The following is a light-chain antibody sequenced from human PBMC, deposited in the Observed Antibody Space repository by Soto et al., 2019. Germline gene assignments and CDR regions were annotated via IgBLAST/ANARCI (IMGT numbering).Light chain of an antibody. CDR2: TSS. Sequence: DIQMTQSPSSLSASVVDRVTIAFLTSQPISDYLNWYQQKPGKAPSLLIYTSSNLQTGVPSRFSGSGSGTHFTLTINNLQPEDFATYYCQQSYNTPRTFGQGTKVDIK. CDR1: QPISDY. J-gene: IGKJ1*01. CDR3: QQSYNTPRT. V-gene: IGKV1-39*01.